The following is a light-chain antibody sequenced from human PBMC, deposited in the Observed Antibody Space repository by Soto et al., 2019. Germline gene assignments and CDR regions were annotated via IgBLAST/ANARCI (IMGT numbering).Light chain of an antibody. Sequence: EIVLTPSPGTLSLSPGERATLSYSASQSVSSYYLAWYQQKPGQAPRLLIYAASSRATGIPDRFSGGGSGTDFTLTISRLEPEDFAVYYCQQCGSSPWTFGQGTKVDI. CDR2: AAS. CDR1: QSVSSYY. V-gene: IGKV3-20*01. CDR3: QQCGSSPWT. J-gene: IGKJ1*01.